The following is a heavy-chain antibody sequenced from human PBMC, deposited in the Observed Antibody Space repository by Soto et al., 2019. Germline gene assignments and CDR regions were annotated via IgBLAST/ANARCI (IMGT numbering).Heavy chain of an antibody. Sequence: GGSLRLSCAASGFTFSSDSMNWVRQAPGKGLEWVSSISSSSSYIYYADSVKGRFTISRDNAKNSLYLQMNSLRAEDTAVYYCASRPDSSSWPFDYWGQGTLVTVSS. V-gene: IGHV3-21*01. CDR1: GFTFSSDS. D-gene: IGHD6-13*01. J-gene: IGHJ4*02. CDR2: ISSSSSYI. CDR3: ASRPDSSSWPFDY.